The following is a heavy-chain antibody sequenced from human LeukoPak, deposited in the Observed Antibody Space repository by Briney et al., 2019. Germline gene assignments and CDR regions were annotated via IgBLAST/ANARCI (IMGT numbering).Heavy chain of an antibody. CDR2: ISSNGGST. CDR3: ARNYYDSSAYYYFDY. D-gene: IGHD3-22*01. V-gene: IGHV3-64*04. J-gene: IGHJ4*02. Sequence: GGSLRLSCSASGFTFSSYAMHWVCQAPGKGLEYVSAISSNGGSTYYADSVKGRFTISRDDSKNTLYLQMNSLRAEDTAVYYCARNYYDSSAYYYFDYWGQGTLVTVSS. CDR1: GFTFSSYA.